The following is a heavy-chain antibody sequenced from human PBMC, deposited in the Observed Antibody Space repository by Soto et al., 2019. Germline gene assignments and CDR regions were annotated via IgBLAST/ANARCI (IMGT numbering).Heavy chain of an antibody. CDR2: IFYSGNT. CDR1: GGSISSSIYY. Sequence: SETLSLTCTVSGGSISSSIYYWGWIRQPPGKGLEWIGSIFYSGNTYYNPSLKSRVTISVDTSKNQFSLKLSSVTATDTAVFYRARLFDGMDVWGRGTAVTVSS. V-gene: IGHV4-39*01. J-gene: IGHJ6*02. CDR3: ARLFDGMDV.